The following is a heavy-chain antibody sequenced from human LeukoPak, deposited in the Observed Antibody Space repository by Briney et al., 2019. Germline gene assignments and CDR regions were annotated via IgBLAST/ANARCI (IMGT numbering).Heavy chain of an antibody. V-gene: IGHV4-61*01. CDR1: GGSVSSGSDY. J-gene: IGHJ4*02. Sequence: PSETLSLICTVSGGSVSSGSDYWSWIRQPPGKGLEWIGYIYYSGSTNYNPSLKSRVTLSVDTSKNQFSLKLSSVTAADTAVYYCARRYYDILTGSFDYWGQGTRVTVSS. D-gene: IGHD3-9*01. CDR2: IYYSGST. CDR3: ARRYYDILTGSFDY.